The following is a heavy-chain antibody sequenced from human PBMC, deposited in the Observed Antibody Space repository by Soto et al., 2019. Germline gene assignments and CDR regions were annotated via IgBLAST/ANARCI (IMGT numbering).Heavy chain of an antibody. J-gene: IGHJ4*02. D-gene: IGHD2-15*01. V-gene: IGHV1-24*01. CDR2: FDPEDGET. Sequence: QVQLVQYGAEVKKPGASVKVSCKVSGYTITELSMHWVRQAPGKGLEWMGGFDPEDGETIYAQKFQGRVTMTEDTSTDTAYMELSSLRSQDTAVYYCATDLQCSGGCCYFDDYWGQGTLVSVSS. CDR1: GYTITELS. CDR3: ATDLQCSGGCCYFDDY.